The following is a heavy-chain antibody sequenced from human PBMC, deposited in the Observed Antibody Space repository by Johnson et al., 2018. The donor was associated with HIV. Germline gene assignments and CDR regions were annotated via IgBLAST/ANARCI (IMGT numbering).Heavy chain of an antibody. Sequence: VQLVESGGGVVQPGRSLRLSCAASGFTFSSYDMHWVRQATGKGLEWVSAIGTAGDTYYPGSVKGRFTISRENAKNSLYLQMNSLRAGDTAVYYCARDNIVGATKDAFDIWGQGTMVTVSS. V-gene: IGHV3-13*01. CDR1: GFTFSSYD. D-gene: IGHD1-26*01. CDR3: ARDNIVGATKDAFDI. CDR2: IGTAGDT. J-gene: IGHJ3*02.